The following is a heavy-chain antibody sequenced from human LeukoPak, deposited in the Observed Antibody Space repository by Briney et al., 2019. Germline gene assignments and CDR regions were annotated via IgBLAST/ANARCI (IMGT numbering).Heavy chain of an antibody. Sequence: ASVKVSCKASGYTFTGYYMHWVRQAPGQGLEWMGWINPNSGGTNYAQKFQGRVTMTRDTSISTAYMELSRLRSDDTAVYYCARDQDSYYYGSGSYYWSYWGQGTLVTVSS. D-gene: IGHD3-10*01. CDR1: GYTFTGYY. CDR3: ARDQDSYYYGSGSYYWSY. V-gene: IGHV1-2*02. CDR2: INPNSGGT. J-gene: IGHJ4*02.